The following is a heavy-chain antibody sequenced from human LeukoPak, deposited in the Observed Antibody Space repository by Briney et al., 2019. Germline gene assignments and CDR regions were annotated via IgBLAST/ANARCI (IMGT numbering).Heavy chain of an antibody. D-gene: IGHD6-19*01. J-gene: IGHJ4*02. CDR2: ISYDGSNK. Sequence: PGGSLRLSCAASAFTFCSYAMHRFRQAPGKGLEWVAVISYDGSNKYYADTVEGRFTISRDNSKNTLYLQMNSLRAEDTAVYYCARDSVAVAVVPYYFDYWGQGTLVTVSS. CDR1: AFTFCSYA. CDR3: ARDSVAVAVVPYYFDY. V-gene: IGHV3-30*01.